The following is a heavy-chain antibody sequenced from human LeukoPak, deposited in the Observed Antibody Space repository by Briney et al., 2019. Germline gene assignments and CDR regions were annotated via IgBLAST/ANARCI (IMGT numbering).Heavy chain of an antibody. Sequence: PGRSLRLSCTASGFNFGIYGMHWVRQAPGKGLEWVSYISSSSSTIYYADSVKGRFTISRDNAKNSLYLQMNSLRAEDTAVYYCARDLHGGARNDAFDIWGQGTMVTVSS. CDR1: GFNFGIYG. D-gene: IGHD3-16*01. J-gene: IGHJ3*02. CDR2: ISSSSSTI. V-gene: IGHV3-48*01. CDR3: ARDLHGGARNDAFDI.